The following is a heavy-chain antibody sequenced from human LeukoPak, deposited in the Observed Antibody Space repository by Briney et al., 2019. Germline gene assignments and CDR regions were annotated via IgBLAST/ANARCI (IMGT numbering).Heavy chain of an antibody. CDR1: GFIFSSNW. V-gene: IGHV3-7*03. J-gene: IGHJ4*02. CDR3: AKEGRSLQTY. D-gene: IGHD5-24*01. Sequence: GVSLRLSCAASGFIFSSNWMSWVRLAPGKGLEWVANIKEDGTETYYVDSVKGRFTISRDNAKNSLYLQMNSLRVEDTAVYYCAKEGRSLQTYWGQGTLVTVSS. CDR2: IKEDGTET.